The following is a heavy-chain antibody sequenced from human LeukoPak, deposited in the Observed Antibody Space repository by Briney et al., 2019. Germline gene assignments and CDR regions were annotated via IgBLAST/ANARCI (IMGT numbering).Heavy chain of an antibody. D-gene: IGHD5-12*01. V-gene: IGHV4-59*01. Sequence: SETLSLTCTVSGGSISSYYWSWIRQPPGKGLEWIGCIYYSGSTNYNPSLKSRVTISVDTSKNQFSLKLSSVTAADTAVYYCASVGGYDSDYWGQGTLVTVSS. CDR1: GGSISSYY. CDR2: IYYSGST. CDR3: ASVGGYDSDY. J-gene: IGHJ4*02.